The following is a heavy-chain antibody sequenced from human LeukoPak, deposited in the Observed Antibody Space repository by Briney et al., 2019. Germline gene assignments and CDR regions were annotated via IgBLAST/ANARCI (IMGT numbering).Heavy chain of an antibody. V-gene: IGHV4-59*01. CDR3: ARGIMADFFDY. CDR1: GGSISSYY. J-gene: IGHJ4*02. D-gene: IGHD3-16*01. Sequence: SETLSLTCTVSGGSISSYYWSWIRQPPGKGLEWIGYIYYSGSTNYNPSLKSRVTISVDTSKNQFSLKLSSVTAADTAVYYCARGIMADFFDYWGQGTLVTVSS. CDR2: IYYSGST.